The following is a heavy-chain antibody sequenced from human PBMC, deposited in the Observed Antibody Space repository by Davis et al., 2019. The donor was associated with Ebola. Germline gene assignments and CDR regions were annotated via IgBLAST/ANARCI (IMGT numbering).Heavy chain of an antibody. CDR2: ISSSGSTI. CDR1: GFTFSDYY. D-gene: IGHD5-18*01. Sequence: PGGSLRLSCAASGFTFSDYYMSWIRQAPGKGLEWVSYISSSGSTIYYADSVKGRFTISRDNAKNSLYLQMNSLRAEDTAVYYCATCGYSYGYVYYYYGMDVWGKGTTVTVSS. V-gene: IGHV3-11*01. CDR3: ATCGYSYGYVYYYYGMDV. J-gene: IGHJ6*04.